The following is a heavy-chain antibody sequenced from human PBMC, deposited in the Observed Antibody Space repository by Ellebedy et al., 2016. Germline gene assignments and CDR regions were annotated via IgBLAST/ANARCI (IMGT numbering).Heavy chain of an antibody. CDR1: GFTFSSYA. CDR3: AKPYWGGSDGWSMDV. J-gene: IGHJ6*02. CDR2: ISGSGGST. D-gene: IGHD6-19*01. Sequence: GGSLRLXXAASGFTFSSYAMSWVRQAPGKGLEWVSAISGSGGSTYYADSVKGRFTISRDNSKNTLYLQMNSLRAEDTAVYYCAKPYWGGSDGWSMDVWGQGTTVTVSS. V-gene: IGHV3-23*01.